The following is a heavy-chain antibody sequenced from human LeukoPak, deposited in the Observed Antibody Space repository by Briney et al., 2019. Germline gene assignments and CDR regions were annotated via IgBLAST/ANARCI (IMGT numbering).Heavy chain of an antibody. D-gene: IGHD1-26*01. CDR1: GFTFSSYA. CDR3: ARTRGVGATRDFDY. J-gene: IGHJ4*02. CDR2: ISGSGGST. Sequence: GGSLRLSCAASGFTFSSYAMSWVRQAPGKGLEWVSAISGSGGSTYYADSVKGRFTISRDNSKNSLYLQMNSLRAEDTAVYYCARTRGVGATRDFDYWGQGTLVTVSS. V-gene: IGHV3-23*01.